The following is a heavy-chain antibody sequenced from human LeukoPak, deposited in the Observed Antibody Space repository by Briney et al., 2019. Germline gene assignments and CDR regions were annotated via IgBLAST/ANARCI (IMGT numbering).Heavy chain of an antibody. CDR3: ARRGVPAIGGFDY. CDR2: IYYSGST. J-gene: IGHJ4*02. CDR1: GGSISSGDYY. V-gene: IGHV4-30-4*01. Sequence: PSETLSLTSTVSGGSISSGDYYWSWIRQPPGTGLEWIGYIYYSGSTYYNPSLKSRVTISVDTSKNQFSLKLSSVTAADTAVYYCARRGVPAIGGFDYWGQGTLVTVSS. D-gene: IGHD4-23*01.